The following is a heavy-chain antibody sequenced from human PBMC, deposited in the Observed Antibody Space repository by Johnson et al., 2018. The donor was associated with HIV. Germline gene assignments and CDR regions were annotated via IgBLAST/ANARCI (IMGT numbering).Heavy chain of an antibody. J-gene: IGHJ3*02. CDR1: GFTFSDYY. CDR3: ARIPGSGWEHDAFDI. D-gene: IGHD6-19*01. CDR2: ISSSGSTI. Sequence: QVQLVESGGGVVQPGRSLRLSCAASGFTFSDYYMSWIRQAPGKGLARVSYISSSGSTIYYADSVMGRFTISRDNAKNSLYLQMNSLRAEDTAVYYCARIPGSGWEHDAFDIWGQGTMVTVSS. V-gene: IGHV3-11*04.